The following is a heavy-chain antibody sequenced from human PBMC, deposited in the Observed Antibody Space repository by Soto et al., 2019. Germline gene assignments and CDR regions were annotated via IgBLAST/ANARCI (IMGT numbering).Heavy chain of an antibody. Sequence: EVQLVESGGGLVQPGGSLRLSCSASGFTFSSYDMHWVRQVTGKGLEWVSAISTAGQTFYADSLKGRFTISRDNAKNSLYLQMNSLRAEDTAVYYCARARYSYSAAWQEFNYWGQRTLVTVSS. V-gene: IGHV3-13*01. D-gene: IGHD6-13*01. CDR1: GFTFSSYD. CDR3: ARARYSYSAAWQEFNY. CDR2: ISTAGQT. J-gene: IGHJ4*02.